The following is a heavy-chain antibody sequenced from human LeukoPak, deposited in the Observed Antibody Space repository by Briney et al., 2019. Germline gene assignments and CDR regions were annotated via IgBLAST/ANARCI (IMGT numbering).Heavy chain of an antibody. CDR2: INSDGSST. CDR3: ARAMNIKVGATSFDY. CDR1: GFTFSSYW. D-gene: IGHD1-26*01. Sequence: PGGSLRLSCAASGFTFSSYWMHWVRQAPGKGLVWVSRINSDGSSTSYADSVKGRFTISRDNAKNTLYLQMNSLRAEDTAVYYCARAMNIKVGATSFDYWGQETLVTVSS. J-gene: IGHJ4*02. V-gene: IGHV3-74*01.